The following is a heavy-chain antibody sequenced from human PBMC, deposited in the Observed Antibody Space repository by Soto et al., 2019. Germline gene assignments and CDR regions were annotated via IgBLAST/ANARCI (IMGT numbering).Heavy chain of an antibody. D-gene: IGHD4-17*01. CDR2: ISGGGGCT. V-gene: IGHV3-23*01. J-gene: IGHJ4*02. CDR1: XXTXXSXA. Sequence: LXLSXAASXXTXXSXAMSWVRXAPGKGLVLVLGISGGGGCTYYACSVKGRFTISRVNSKNTLYLQMNSLRAEDTAVYYCVKDKDLPYGDYGSYYFDYWGQGTLVTVSS. CDR3: VKDKDLPYGDYGSYYFDY.